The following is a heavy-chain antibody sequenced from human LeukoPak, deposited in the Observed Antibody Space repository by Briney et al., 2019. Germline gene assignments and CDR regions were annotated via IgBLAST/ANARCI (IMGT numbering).Heavy chain of an antibody. D-gene: IGHD6-13*01. V-gene: IGHV3-21*01. J-gene: IGHJ4*02. CDR1: GFTFSSYS. Sequence: GGSLRLSCAASGFTFSSYSMNWVRQAPGKGLEWVSSISSSSSYIYYADSVKGRFTISRDNAKNSLYLQMNSLRAEDTAVYYCARGPHSNLYSSSWYYFDYWGQGTLVTVSS. CDR2: ISSSSSYI. CDR3: ARGPHSNLYSSSWYYFDY.